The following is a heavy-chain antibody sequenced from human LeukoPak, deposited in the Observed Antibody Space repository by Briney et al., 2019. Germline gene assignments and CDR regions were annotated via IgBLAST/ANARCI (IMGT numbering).Heavy chain of an antibody. CDR1: GFTVMTND. J-gene: IGHJ4*02. Sequence: GGSLRLSCAGSGFTVMTNDMTWVRQAPWKGLEWVSVLYSDGNTKYADSVQGRFTISRDNSKNTLYLEMNSLSPDDTAVYYCARGVEPLAANTLAYWGQGTLVTVSS. D-gene: IGHD1-14*01. CDR2: LYSDGNT. CDR3: ARGVEPLAANTLAY. V-gene: IGHV3-53*01.